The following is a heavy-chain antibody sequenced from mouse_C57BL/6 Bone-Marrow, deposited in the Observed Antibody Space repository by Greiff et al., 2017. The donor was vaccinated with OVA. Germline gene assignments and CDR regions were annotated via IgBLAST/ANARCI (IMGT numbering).Heavy chain of an antibody. V-gene: IGHV1-7*01. CDR3: AQGITTVVVDFDY. D-gene: IGHD1-1*01. CDR2: INPSSGYT. CDR1: GYTFTSYW. Sequence: VQLQQSGAELAKPGASVKLSCKASGYTFTSYWMHWVKQRPGQGLEWIGYINPSSGYTKYNQKFKDKATLTADKSSSTAYMQLSSLTYEDSAVYYCAQGITTVVVDFDYWGQGTTLTVSS. J-gene: IGHJ2*01.